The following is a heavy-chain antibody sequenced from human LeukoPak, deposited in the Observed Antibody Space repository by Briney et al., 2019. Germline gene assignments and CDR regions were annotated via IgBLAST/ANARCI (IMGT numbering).Heavy chain of an antibody. CDR3: ARDPITISNSDWFDP. D-gene: IGHD3-3*01. Sequence: SETLSLTCTVSGYSISSGYYWGWIRQPPGKGLEWIGSIYHSGSTYYNPSLKSRVTISVDTSKNQFSLKLSSATAAGTAVYYCARDPITISNSDWFDPWGQGTLVTVSS. J-gene: IGHJ5*02. V-gene: IGHV4-38-2*02. CDR2: IYHSGST. CDR1: GYSISSGYY.